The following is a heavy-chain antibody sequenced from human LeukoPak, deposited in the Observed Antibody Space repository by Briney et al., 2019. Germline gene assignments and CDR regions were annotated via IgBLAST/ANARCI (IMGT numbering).Heavy chain of an antibody. D-gene: IGHD6-13*01. CDR3: ARDIAAAGLFFDY. CDR1: GVTFSSYA. Sequence: GGSLRLSCAVSGVTFSSYAMSWVRQAPGKGLEWVANMKYDGSEKDYVDSVKGRFTISRDNAKNSLYLQMNSLRAEDTAVYYCARDIAAAGLFFDYWGQGTLVTVS. V-gene: IGHV3-7*01. J-gene: IGHJ4*02. CDR2: MKYDGSEK.